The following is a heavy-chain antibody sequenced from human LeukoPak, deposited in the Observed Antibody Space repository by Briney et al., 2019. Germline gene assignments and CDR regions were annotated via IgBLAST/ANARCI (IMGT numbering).Heavy chain of an antibody. V-gene: IGHV5-51*01. D-gene: IGHD5-24*01. CDR2: IYPGDSDT. CDR3: ARPGSRHGYNWGDL. J-gene: IGHJ5*02. CDR1: GYIYTSYR. Sequence: GESLKISCNSSGYIYTSYRIGWVRQMPGKGLEWMGIIYPGDSDTRYSPSFQGQVTISADKSISTAYLQWSSLKASDTAMYYCARPGSRHGYNWGDLWGQGTLVSVSS.